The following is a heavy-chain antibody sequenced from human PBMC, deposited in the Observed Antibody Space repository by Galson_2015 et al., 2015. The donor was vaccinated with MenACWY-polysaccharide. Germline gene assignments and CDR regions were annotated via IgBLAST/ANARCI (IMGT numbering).Heavy chain of an antibody. V-gene: IGHV3-23*01. CDR3: MKGGWGSVFDY. D-gene: IGHD2-21*01. CDR2: IAGGGANT. CDR1: GFTFSSSA. J-gene: IGHJ4*02. Sequence: SLRLSCAASGFTFSSSAMTWVRQAPGKGLEWVSSIAGGGANTFHADSAKGRFTISRDHSKTTLYLQMNSLRAEDTAVYYCMKGGWGSVFDYWGQGTLVTVSS.